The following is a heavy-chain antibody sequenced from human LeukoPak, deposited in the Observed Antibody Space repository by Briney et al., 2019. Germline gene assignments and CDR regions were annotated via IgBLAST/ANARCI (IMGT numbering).Heavy chain of an antibody. Sequence: GGSLRLACAASGCTFSNYYMSWIRQAPGKGLEWVSYISGSSGSTNYADSVMGRFTISRDNGKNSLYLQMNSLRAEDTAVYYCARDQGENYGSSGYYPNWGQGTLVTVSS. D-gene: IGHD3-22*01. CDR1: GCTFSNYY. CDR3: ARDQGENYGSSGYYPN. CDR2: ISGSSGST. V-gene: IGHV3-11*06. J-gene: IGHJ4*02.